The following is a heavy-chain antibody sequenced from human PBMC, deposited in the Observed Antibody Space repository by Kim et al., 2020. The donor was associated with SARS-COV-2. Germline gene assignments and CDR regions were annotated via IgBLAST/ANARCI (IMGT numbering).Heavy chain of an antibody. CDR1: GGSISSYY. J-gene: IGHJ3*02. CDR3: ARDRRNTIFGVVINDAFDI. CDR2: IYYSGST. D-gene: IGHD3-3*01. Sequence: SETLSLTCTVSGGSISSYYWSWIRQPPGKGLEWIGYIYYSGSTNYNASLKSRVTISVDTSKNQFSLKLSSVTAADTAVYYCARDRRNTIFGVVINDAFDIWGQGTMVTVSS. V-gene: IGHV4-59*13.